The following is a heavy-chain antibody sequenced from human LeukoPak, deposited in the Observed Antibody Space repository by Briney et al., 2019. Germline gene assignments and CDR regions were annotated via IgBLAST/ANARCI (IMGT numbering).Heavy chain of an antibody. CDR3: ARRAGAYTHPYDY. CDR2: IYSAGST. D-gene: IGHD3-16*01. Sequence: GGSLRLSCTVSGFTFSSNSMSWVRQAPGKGLEWVSFIYSAGSTHYSDSVKGRFTISIDNSKNTLYLPMNSLRAEDTAVYYCARRAGAYTHPYDYWGQGTLVTVS. V-gene: IGHV3-53*01. J-gene: IGHJ4*02. CDR1: GFTFSSNS.